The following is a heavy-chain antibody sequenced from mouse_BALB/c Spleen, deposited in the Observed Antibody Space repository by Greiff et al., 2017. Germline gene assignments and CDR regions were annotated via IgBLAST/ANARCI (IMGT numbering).Heavy chain of an antibody. D-gene: IGHD1-1*01. CDR3: AKGLDYGSRYFDV. CDR1: GYTFTSYV. J-gene: IGHJ1*01. Sequence: VHVKQSGPELVKPGASVKMSCKASGYTFTSYVMHWVKQKPGQGLEWIGYINPYNDGTKYNEKFKGKATLTSDKSSSTAYMELSSLTSEDSAVYYCAKGLDYGSRYFDVWGAGTTVTVSS. V-gene: IGHV1-14*01. CDR2: INPYNDGT.